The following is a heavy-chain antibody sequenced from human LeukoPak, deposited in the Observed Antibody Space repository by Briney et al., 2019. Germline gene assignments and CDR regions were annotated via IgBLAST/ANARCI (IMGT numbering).Heavy chain of an antibody. CDR1: GGTFSSYA. CDR2: IIPIFGTA. Sequence: SVKVSCKASGGTFSSYAISWVRQAPGQGLEWMGGIIPIFGTANYAQKFQGRVTITADKSTSTAYMELSGLRSEDTAVYYCARDQAVAGSDNNWFDPWGQGTLVTVSS. V-gene: IGHV1-69*06. CDR3: ARDQAVAGSDNNWFDP. J-gene: IGHJ5*02. D-gene: IGHD6-19*01.